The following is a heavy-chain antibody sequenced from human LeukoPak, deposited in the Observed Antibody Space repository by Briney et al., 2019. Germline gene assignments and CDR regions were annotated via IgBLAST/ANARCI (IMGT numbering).Heavy chain of an antibody. CDR1: GGSMSSYD. CDR3: ARGSRAGYNLEPFDY. V-gene: IGHV4-59*08. CDR2: IYYSGRT. Sequence: SETLSLTCTASGGSMSSYDLSWIRQPPGKGLEWVGYIYYSGRTKYNPSLKSRVTISVDTSKNQFALELSSVTAADTAVYYCARGSRAGYNLEPFDYGGQGTLVTVSS. D-gene: IGHD5-24*01. J-gene: IGHJ4*02.